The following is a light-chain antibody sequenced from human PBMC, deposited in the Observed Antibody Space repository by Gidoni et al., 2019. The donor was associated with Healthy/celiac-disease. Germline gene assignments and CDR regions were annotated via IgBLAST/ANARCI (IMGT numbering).Light chain of an antibody. V-gene: IGLV2-11*01. CDR1: SSDVCGYNY. Sequence: QSALTQPRSVSGSPGQSVTISCTGTSSDVCGYNYVSWYQQHPGKAPKLMIYDVSKRPEGVPDRFSGSKSGNTASRTISGLQAEDEADYYCCSYAGSYIQFGGGTKLTVL. J-gene: IGLJ3*02. CDR3: CSYAGSYIQ. CDR2: DVS.